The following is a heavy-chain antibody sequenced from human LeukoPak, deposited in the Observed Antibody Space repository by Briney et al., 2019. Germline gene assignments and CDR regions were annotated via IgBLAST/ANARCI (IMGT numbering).Heavy chain of an antibody. CDR2: INPSGGST. D-gene: IGHD6-6*01. V-gene: IGHV1-46*01. CDR3: ARDGGGIAARPSSPKGGIFDY. J-gene: IGHJ4*02. CDR1: GYTFTSYY. Sequence: ASVKVSCKASGYTFTSYYMHWVRQAPGQGLEWMGIINPSGGSTSYAQKFQGRVTMTRDMSTSTVYMELSSLRSEDTAVYYCARDGGGIAARPSSPKGGIFDYWGQGNLVTVSS.